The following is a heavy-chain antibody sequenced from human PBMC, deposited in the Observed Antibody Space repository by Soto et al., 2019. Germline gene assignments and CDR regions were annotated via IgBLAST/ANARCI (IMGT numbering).Heavy chain of an antibody. D-gene: IGHD2-2*01. CDR2: ISAHNGNT. J-gene: IGHJ6*02. CDR3: ARMGYCSSTSCYGGMDV. CDR1: GYTFTSYG. Sequence: GSVKVSFKASGYTFTSYGISLVRQAPGQGPERMGRISAHNGNTNYAQKLQGRVTMTTDTSTSTAYMELRSLRSDDTAVYYCARMGYCSSTSCYGGMDVWGRGTTVTVSS. V-gene: IGHV1-18*04.